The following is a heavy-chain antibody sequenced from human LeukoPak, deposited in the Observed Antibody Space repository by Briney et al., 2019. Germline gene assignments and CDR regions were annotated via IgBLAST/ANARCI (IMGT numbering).Heavy chain of an antibody. CDR2: ISYDGSNK. Sequence: PGGSLRLSCAASGFTFSSYAMHWVRQAPGKGLEWVAVISYDGSNKYYADSVKGRFTISRDNAKNSLYLQMNSLRAEDTAVYYCARDITDIVVVPAGDYWGQGTLVTVSS. CDR1: GFTFSSYA. V-gene: IGHV3-30-3*01. D-gene: IGHD2-2*01. CDR3: ARDITDIVVVPAGDY. J-gene: IGHJ4*02.